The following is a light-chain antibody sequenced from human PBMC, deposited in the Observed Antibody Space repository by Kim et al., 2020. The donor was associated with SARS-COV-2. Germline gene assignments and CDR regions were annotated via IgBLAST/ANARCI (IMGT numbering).Light chain of an antibody. J-gene: IGKJ4*01. CDR1: QDISDY. Sequence: ASVGSKVTITCQASQDISDYLNWFQQKPGKAPKLLMYAASTLETGVPSRFSGRRSGTTFTFTISSLQPEDTATYFCQQYADFPPTFGGGTKVDIK. CDR3: QQYADFPPT. CDR2: AAS. V-gene: IGKV1-33*01.